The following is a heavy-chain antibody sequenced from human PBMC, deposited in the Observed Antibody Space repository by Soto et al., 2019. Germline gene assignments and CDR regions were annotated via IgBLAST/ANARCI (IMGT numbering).Heavy chain of an antibody. V-gene: IGHV4-39*01. D-gene: IGHD6-25*01. Sequence: PSETLSLTCIVSGGSITRSSYFWGWVRQPPGEGLEWIGTIYFTGNAYYTPSLKSRLTMSIDTSKNEFSLRLNSVTAADTAVYYCAGQTFTIAAASYGRSNWFDPWGPGTLVTVSS. CDR1: GGSITRSSYF. CDR2: IYFTGNA. CDR3: AGQTFTIAAASYGRSNWFDP. J-gene: IGHJ5*02.